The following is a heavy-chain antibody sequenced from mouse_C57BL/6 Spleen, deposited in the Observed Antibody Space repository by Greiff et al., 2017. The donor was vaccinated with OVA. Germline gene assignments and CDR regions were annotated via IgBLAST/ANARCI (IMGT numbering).Heavy chain of an antibody. V-gene: IGHV3-6*01. CDR1: GYSITSGYY. J-gene: IGHJ4*01. CDR3: ARGHLLSGRYAMDY. Sequence: EVQLQESGPGLVKPSQSLSLTCSVTGYSITSGYYWNWIRQFPGNKLEWMGYISYDGSNNYNPSLKNRISITRDTSKNQFFLKLNSVTTEDTATYYCARGHLLSGRYAMDYWGQGTSVTVSS. D-gene: IGHD2-1*01. CDR2: ISYDGSN.